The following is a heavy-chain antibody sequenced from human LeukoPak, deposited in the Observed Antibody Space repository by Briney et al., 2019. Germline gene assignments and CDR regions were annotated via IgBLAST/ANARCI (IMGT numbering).Heavy chain of an antibody. V-gene: IGHV2-5*02. CDR2: IYWDDDK. J-gene: IGHJ4*02. Sequence: TLSLTCSVSDYSISSGYYWGWIRQPPGKALEWLALIYWDDDKRYSPSLKSRLTITKDTSKNQVVLTMTNMDPVDTATYYCARHSSGWVSFDYWGQGTLVTVSS. CDR3: ARHSSGWVSFDY. CDR1: DYSISSGYYW. D-gene: IGHD6-19*01.